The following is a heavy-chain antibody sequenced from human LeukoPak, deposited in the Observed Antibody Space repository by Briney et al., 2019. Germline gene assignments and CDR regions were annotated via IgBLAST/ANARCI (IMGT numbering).Heavy chain of an antibody. J-gene: IGHJ4*02. CDR2: INSDASST. CDR3: ARDWGYSYGYALDY. Sequence: PGGSLRLSCAASGFTFSSYWMLWVRQAPEEGLVWVSRINSDASSTSYADSVKGRFTISRDNAKNTLYLQMNSLRAEDTAVYYCARDWGYSYGYALDYRGQGTLVTVSS. CDR1: GFTFSSYW. D-gene: IGHD5-18*01. V-gene: IGHV3-74*01.